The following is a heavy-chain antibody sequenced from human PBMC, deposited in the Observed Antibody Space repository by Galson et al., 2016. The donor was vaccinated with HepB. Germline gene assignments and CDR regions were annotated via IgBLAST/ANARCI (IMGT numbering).Heavy chain of an antibody. D-gene: IGHD5-24*01. Sequence: TLSLTCNVSGVSIRSGGYYWSWIRQHPGKGLEWIGYIYHSGTTYYNPSLRSRITISVDTSKNQFSLNLSSVTAADTAVYYCARDFGDGFFDYWGQGTLVTVSS. CDR3: ARDFGDGFFDY. CDR2: IYHSGTT. V-gene: IGHV4-31*03. CDR1: GVSIRSGGYY. J-gene: IGHJ4*02.